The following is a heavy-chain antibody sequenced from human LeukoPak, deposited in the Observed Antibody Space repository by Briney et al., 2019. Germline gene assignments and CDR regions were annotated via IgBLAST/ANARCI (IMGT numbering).Heavy chain of an antibody. D-gene: IGHD2-2*01. J-gene: IGHJ6*04. CDR3: AREGYCSSTSCYGGDYYYYYGMDV. Sequence: GGSLRLSCAASGFTFSSYEMNWVRQAPGKGLEWVSYISSSGSTIYYADSVKGRFTISRDNAKNSLYLQMNSLRAEDTAVYYCAREGYCSSTSCYGGDYYYYYGMDVWGKGTTVTVSS. V-gene: IGHV3-48*03. CDR2: ISSSGSTI. CDR1: GFTFSSYE.